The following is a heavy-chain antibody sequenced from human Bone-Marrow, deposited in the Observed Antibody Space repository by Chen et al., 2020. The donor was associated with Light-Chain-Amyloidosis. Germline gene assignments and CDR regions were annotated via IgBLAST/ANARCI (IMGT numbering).Heavy chain of an antibody. CDR1: GGSFSGYY. CDR2: INHSGST. V-gene: IGHV4-34*01. J-gene: IGHJ5*02. Sequence: QVQLQQWGAGLLKPSETLSLTYAVYGGSFSGYYWSWIRQPPGKGLEWIGEINHSGSTNYNPSLKSRVTISVDTSKNQFSLKLSSVTAADTAVYYCARALRGSGSYYKILGLFDPWGQGTLVTVSS. CDR3: ARALRGSGSYYKILGLFDP. D-gene: IGHD3-10*01.